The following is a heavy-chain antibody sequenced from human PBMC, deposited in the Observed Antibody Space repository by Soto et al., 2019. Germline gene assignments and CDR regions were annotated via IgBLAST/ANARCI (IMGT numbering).Heavy chain of an antibody. CDR3: ARDHLGIAAGDFDL. Sequence: GGSLRLSCVASGFSLANFPMNWVRQTPGKGLEWISYISPRGDNIYYAESVKGRFTISRDNARNSLFLQMNSLRDEDAALYYCARDHLGIAAGDFDLWGQGTLVTVSS. J-gene: IGHJ4*02. V-gene: IGHV3-48*02. CDR1: GFSLANFP. CDR2: ISPRGDNI. D-gene: IGHD6-19*01.